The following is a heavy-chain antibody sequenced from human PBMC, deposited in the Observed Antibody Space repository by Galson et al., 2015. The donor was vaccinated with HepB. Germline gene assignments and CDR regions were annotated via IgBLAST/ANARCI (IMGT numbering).Heavy chain of an antibody. CDR3: ARIGSGWYGGADY. Sequence: PALVKPTQTLTLTCTVSGFSLSNARMGVSWVRQPPGRALEWLAHIFSNDEKSYSTSLKSRLTISKDTSKSQVVLTMTNMDPVDTATYYCARIGSGWYGGADYWGQGTLVTVSS. CDR1: GFSLSNARMG. J-gene: IGHJ4*02. CDR2: IFSNDEK. D-gene: IGHD6-19*01. V-gene: IGHV2-26*01.